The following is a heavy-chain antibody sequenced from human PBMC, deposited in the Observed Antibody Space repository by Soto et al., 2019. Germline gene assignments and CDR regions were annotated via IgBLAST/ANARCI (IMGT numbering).Heavy chain of an antibody. CDR1: GVSISSSY. D-gene: IGHD3-22*01. V-gene: IGHV4-59*01. Sequence: NPSETLSLTCTVSGVSISSSYWSWIRQSPGKGLEWIAYVHYSGSTNYNSSLNSRVTISVDTSKNQFSLKLSSVTAADTAVYYCARGYYDSSGQSNTFDIWGQGTMVTVSS. CDR3: ARGYYDSSGQSNTFDI. J-gene: IGHJ3*02. CDR2: VHYSGST.